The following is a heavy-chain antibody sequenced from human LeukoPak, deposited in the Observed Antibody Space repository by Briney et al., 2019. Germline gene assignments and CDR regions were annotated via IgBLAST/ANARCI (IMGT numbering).Heavy chain of an antibody. CDR3: AKAQEYSSSSPGY. CDR2: ISGSGGTT. D-gene: IGHD6-6*01. Sequence: GGSLRLSCAASGFTFSSYAMSWVRQAPGKGLEWVSAISGSGGTTYYADSVKGRFTISRDNSKNTLYLQMNSLRAEDTAVYYCAKAQEYSSSSPGYWGQGTLVTVSS. CDR1: GFTFSSYA. J-gene: IGHJ4*02. V-gene: IGHV3-23*01.